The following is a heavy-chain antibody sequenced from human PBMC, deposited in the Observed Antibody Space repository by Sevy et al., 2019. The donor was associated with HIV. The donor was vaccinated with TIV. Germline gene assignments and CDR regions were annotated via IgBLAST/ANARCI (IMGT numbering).Heavy chain of an antibody. Sequence: GGSPRLSCAASGFTFDDYAMHWVRQAPGKGLEWVSGISWNSGSIGYADSVKGRFTISRDNAKNSLYLQMNSLRAEDTALYYCAKDSSYSGSYYYGMDVWGQGTTVTVSS. CDR2: ISWNSGSI. CDR1: GFTFDDYA. V-gene: IGHV3-9*01. CDR3: AKDSSYSGSYYYGMDV. D-gene: IGHD1-26*01. J-gene: IGHJ6*02.